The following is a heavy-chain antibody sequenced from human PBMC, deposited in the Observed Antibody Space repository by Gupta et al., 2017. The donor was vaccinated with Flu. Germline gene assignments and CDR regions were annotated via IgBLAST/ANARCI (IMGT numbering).Heavy chain of an antibody. Sequence: QVQLQESGPGLVKPSETLSLTCNVSGGSISSYYWSWIRQPPGKGLEWIGYFYNSGITNYNPTLKGRVTMSGDTSKNQLSLKLRSVTAADTAVYYCARPHNWARGPDWYVDLWGRGTLVTISS. CDR2: FYNSGIT. V-gene: IGHV4-59*08. CDR3: ARPHNWARGPDWYVDL. CDR1: GGSISSYY. D-gene: IGHD3-10*01. J-gene: IGHJ2*01.